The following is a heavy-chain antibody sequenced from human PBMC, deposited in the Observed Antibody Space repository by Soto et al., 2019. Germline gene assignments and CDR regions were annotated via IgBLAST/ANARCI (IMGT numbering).Heavy chain of an antibody. D-gene: IGHD2-8*01. CDR3: ARRRFDIVLMPFNP. CDR1: GGSISSYY. Sequence: PSETLSLTCTVSGGSISSYYWTWFRQPPGKGLEWIGYIYYSGSTNYNPSLKSRGTISVDTSKNQFSLKLSSVTAADTAVYYCARRRFDIVLMPFNPWGKGTLVPV. J-gene: IGHJ5*02. V-gene: IGHV4-59*01. CDR2: IYYSGST.